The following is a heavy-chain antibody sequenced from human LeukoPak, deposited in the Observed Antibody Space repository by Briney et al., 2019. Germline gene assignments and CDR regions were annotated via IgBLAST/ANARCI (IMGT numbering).Heavy chain of an antibody. J-gene: IGHJ4*02. D-gene: IGHD4-23*01. CDR3: ARLALRGGKEPSYFDY. CDR1: GDSISSGDYY. CDR2: ISSSGST. Sequence: SETLSLTCTVSGDSISSGDYYWSWIRQPAGKGLEWIGRISSSGSTNYNPSLKSRVTISVDTSKNQFSLKLSSVTAADTAVYYCARLALRGGKEPSYFDYWGQGTLVTVSS. V-gene: IGHV4-61*02.